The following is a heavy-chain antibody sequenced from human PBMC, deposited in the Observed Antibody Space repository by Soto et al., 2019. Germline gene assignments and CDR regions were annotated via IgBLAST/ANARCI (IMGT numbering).Heavy chain of an antibody. CDR2: IRSKPNNYAT. D-gene: IGHD6-13*01. CDR3: ISFCSSCFFDY. Sequence: GGSLRLSCAASGFTFSGSAMHWVRQASGKGLEWVGRIRSKPNNYATEYAASVQGRFIISRDDSKNTAYLHMNNLKTEDTAVYYCISFCSSCFFDYWGQGTPVTFSS. J-gene: IGHJ4*02. CDR1: GFTFSGSA. V-gene: IGHV3-73*01.